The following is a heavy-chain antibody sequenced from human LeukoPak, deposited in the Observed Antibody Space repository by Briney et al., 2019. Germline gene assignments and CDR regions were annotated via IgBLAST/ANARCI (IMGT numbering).Heavy chain of an antibody. D-gene: IGHD2-2*03. CDR3: ARGWMANRLFDY. CDR2: IKQDGSEK. V-gene: IGHV3-7*01. J-gene: IGHJ4*02. Sequence: GGSLRLSCAASGFTFSSYAMSWVRQAPRKGLEWVANIKQDGSEKYYVDSVKGRFTISRDNAKNSLYLQMNSLRAEDTAVYYCARGWMANRLFDYWGQGTLVTVSS. CDR1: GFTFSSYA.